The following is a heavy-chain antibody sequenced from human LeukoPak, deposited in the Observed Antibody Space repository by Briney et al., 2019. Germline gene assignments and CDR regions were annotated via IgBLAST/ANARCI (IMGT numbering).Heavy chain of an antibody. CDR2: ISGRGGGT. V-gene: IGHV3-23*01. D-gene: IGHD3-16*01. Sequence: GGSLRLSCAASGFIFDDYGMSWVRQAPGKGLEWVSAISGRGGGTYYADSVKGRFTISRDNSKNTLYLQMNSLRAEDTAVYYCAKDGAYDYTWGTQGCAFDIWGQGTMVTVSS. CDR1: GFIFDDYG. CDR3: AKDGAYDYTWGTQGCAFDI. J-gene: IGHJ3*02.